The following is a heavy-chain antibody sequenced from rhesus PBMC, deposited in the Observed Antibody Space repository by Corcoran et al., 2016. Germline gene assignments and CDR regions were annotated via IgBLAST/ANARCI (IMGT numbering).Heavy chain of an antibody. CDR3: AREERYSSGSFDY. Sequence: QVQLQESGPGLVKPSETLSLTCAASGGSISASYYWSWIRQPPGKGLDWIGYSYGSGGSTYYNPSLKSLVTISTETSKNQFSLKRSSVTAADTAVYYCAREERYSSGSFDYWGQGVLVTVSS. V-gene: IGHV4S7*01. CDR2: SYGSGGST. J-gene: IGHJ4*01. D-gene: IGHD6-31*01. CDR1: GGSISASYY.